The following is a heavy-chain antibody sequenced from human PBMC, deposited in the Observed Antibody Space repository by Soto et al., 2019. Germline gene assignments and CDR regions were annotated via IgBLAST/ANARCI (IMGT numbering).Heavy chain of an antibody. D-gene: IGHD2-2*01. V-gene: IGHV3-21*06. CDR1: GFTFSRYG. CDR2: ISSTTSYV. CDR3: ARDPTEGRVGTWFES. J-gene: IGHJ5*01. Sequence: EVHLVESGGGLVKPGGSLRLSCAASGFTFSRYGMNWLRQAPGKGLERVASISSTTSYVYYADSVKGRFSTSRDNAKNILYLEMYGLKTEDTAVYYCARDPTEGRVGTWFESWGQGTLVTVSS.